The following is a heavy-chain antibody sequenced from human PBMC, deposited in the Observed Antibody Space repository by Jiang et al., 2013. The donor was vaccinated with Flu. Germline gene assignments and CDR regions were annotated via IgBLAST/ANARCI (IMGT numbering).Heavy chain of an antibody. D-gene: IGHD7-27*01. CDR2: ISSDGST. Sequence: GLIQPGGSLRLSCAASGFTVSWNYMSWVRQAPGKGLEWVSVISSDGSTYYGDSAEGRFTISRDNSKNTLFLQMNSLRDDDTAVYYCARALTWGKYGSNLYYFDSWGQGTLVTVSA. CDR1: GFTVSWNY. J-gene: IGHJ4*02. V-gene: IGHV3-53*01. CDR3: ARALTWGKYGSNLYYFDS.